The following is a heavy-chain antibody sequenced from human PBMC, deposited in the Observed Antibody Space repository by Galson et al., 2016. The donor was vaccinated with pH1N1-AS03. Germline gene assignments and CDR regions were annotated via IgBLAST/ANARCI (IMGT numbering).Heavy chain of an antibody. J-gene: IGHJ6*02. CDR2: VSGTGNTM. Sequence: SLRLSCAASGFSFSDYYMTWIRQAPGKGLEWVSYVSGTGNTMLYADSVKGRFTVSRDNAETSLFLQMDSLRAEDTAIYYCATLMTTVTTGVPYGMDVWGQGTAVTVSS. CDR3: ATLMTTVTTGVPYGMDV. CDR1: GFSFSDYY. D-gene: IGHD4-17*01. V-gene: IGHV3-11*01.